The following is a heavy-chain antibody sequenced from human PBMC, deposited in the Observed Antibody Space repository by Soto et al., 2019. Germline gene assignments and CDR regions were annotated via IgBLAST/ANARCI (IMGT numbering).Heavy chain of an antibody. CDR1: GFSFRSYY. CDR3: ARVGTDYGSGSPYYSDY. Sequence: GGSLRLSCAASGFSFRSYYMNWVRQAPGRGLEWVSSISPSSSFLSYADSVKGRFTISRDNAKSSVNLQMNSLRAEDTAVYYCARVGTDYGSGSPYYSDYWGQGTLVTVSS. J-gene: IGHJ4*02. D-gene: IGHD3-10*01. CDR2: ISPSSSFL. V-gene: IGHV3-21*06.